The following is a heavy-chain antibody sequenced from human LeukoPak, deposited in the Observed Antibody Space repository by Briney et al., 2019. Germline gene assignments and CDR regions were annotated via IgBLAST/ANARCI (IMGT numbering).Heavy chain of an antibody. D-gene: IGHD3-10*01. CDR2: INTYNGNT. J-gene: IGHJ4*02. CDR3: ARGWFEGVFDY. V-gene: IGHV1-18*01. CDR1: GYIFTSYG. Sequence: GASVKVSCKASGYIFTSYGITWVRQAPGQGLEWMGWINTYNGNTNYAQKVQGRVTMTTDTSTRTAYMELSSLRSEDTAVYFCARGWFEGVFDYWGQGTLVTVSS.